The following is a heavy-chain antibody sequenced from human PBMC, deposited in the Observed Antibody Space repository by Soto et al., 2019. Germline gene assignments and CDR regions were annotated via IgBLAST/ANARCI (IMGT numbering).Heavy chain of an antibody. CDR3: AREFGDTGWFDP. J-gene: IGHJ5*02. D-gene: IGHD2-21*01. CDR1: GFTFSDYN. Sequence: QVHLVESGGGLVTPGGSLRLFCAASGFTFSDYNMNWIRQAPGKGLEWVSSISSTGSTIYYPDSLKGRFTISRDNSKNSLYLEMSSLRAEDTAVYYCAREFGDTGWFDPWGQGTLVTVSS. V-gene: IGHV3-11*01. CDR2: ISSTGSTI.